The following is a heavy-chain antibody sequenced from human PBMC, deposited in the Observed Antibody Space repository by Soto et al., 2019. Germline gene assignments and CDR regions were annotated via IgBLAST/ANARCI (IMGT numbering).Heavy chain of an antibody. Sequence: QVQLRESGPGLVKPSQTLSLTCTVSGGSINSGGYYWNWIRQHPGQGLEWIGYMYYSGSTYYNPFLWSRVIIAADTSENHFALKLRSVTAADTAVYFCARGYRQSGYSSSWVFDYWGQGTLVNVSS. CDR3: ARGYRQSGYSSSWVFDY. D-gene: IGHD6-13*01. V-gene: IGHV4-31*03. J-gene: IGHJ4*02. CDR2: MYYSGST. CDR1: GGSINSGGYY.